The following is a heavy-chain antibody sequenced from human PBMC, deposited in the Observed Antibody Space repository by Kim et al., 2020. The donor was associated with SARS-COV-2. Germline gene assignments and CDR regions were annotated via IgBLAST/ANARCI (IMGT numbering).Heavy chain of an antibody. CDR2: ISGDGGEK. CDR3: ARDATSDPNDLDF. J-gene: IGHJ4*02. Sequence: GGSLRLSCEASGFTSSVYAIHWVRQTPGKGLECVGVISGDGGEKYYADSLKGRFTISRDNSKNTVYLEMTSLKTEDTDVYYCARDATSDPNDLDFWGQGTLVTVSS. V-gene: IGHV3-30*01. D-gene: IGHD1-1*01. CDR1: GFTSSVYA.